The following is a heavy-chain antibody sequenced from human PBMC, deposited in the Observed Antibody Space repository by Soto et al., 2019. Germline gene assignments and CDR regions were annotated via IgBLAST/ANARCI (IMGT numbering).Heavy chain of an antibody. D-gene: IGHD2-15*01. CDR3: AATGVVVAATGLFYYGMEV. J-gene: IGHJ6*02. Sequence: GASVKVSCKASGFTFTSSAVQWVRQARGQRLEWIGWIVVGSGNTNYAQKFQERVTITRDMSTSTAYMELSSLRSEDTAVYYCAATGVVVAATGLFYYGMEVWGQGTTVTVSS. CDR1: GFTFTSSA. CDR2: IVVGSGNT. V-gene: IGHV1-58*01.